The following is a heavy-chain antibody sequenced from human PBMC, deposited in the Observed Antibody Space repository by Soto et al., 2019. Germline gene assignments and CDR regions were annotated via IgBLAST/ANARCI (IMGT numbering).Heavy chain of an antibody. CDR2: ISAYNGNT. CDR1: GYTFTSYG. CDR3: ARGNISGSSGWRDAFDI. D-gene: IGHD6-19*01. V-gene: IGHV1-18*01. J-gene: IGHJ3*02. Sequence: QVPLVQSGAEVKKPGASVKVSCKASGYTFTSYGISWVRQAPGQGLEWMGWISAYNGNTNYAQKLQGRVTMTTDTCTRTAYMELRSLRSDDTAVYYCARGNISGSSGWRDAFDIWGQGTMVTVSS.